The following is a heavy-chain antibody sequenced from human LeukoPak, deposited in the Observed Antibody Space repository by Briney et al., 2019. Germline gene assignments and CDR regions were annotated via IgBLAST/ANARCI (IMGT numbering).Heavy chain of an antibody. J-gene: IGHJ3*02. CDR1: GGSISSGSYY. CDR3: AREGYGDYSDAFDI. D-gene: IGHD4-17*01. V-gene: IGHV4-61*02. CDR2: IYTSGST. Sequence: PSQTLSLTCTVSGGSISSGSYYWRWIRQPAGKGLEWIGRIYTSGSTNYNPSLKSRVTISVDTSKNQFSLKLSSVTAADTAVYYCAREGYGDYSDAFDIWGQGTMVTVSS.